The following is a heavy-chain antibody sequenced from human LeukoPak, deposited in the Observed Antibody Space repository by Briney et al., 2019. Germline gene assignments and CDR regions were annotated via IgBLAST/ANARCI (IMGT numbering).Heavy chain of an antibody. D-gene: IGHD1-26*01. CDR3: ARGDEGAGSYLLRYYYYMDV. CDR2: INPNSGGT. Sequence: ASVKVSCKVSGYTFTGYYMHWVRQAPGQGLEWMGWINPNSGGTNYAQKFQGRVTMTRDTSISTAYMELSRLRSDDTAVYYCARGDEGAGSYLLRYYYYMDVWGKGTTVTVSS. CDR1: GYTFTGYY. J-gene: IGHJ6*03. V-gene: IGHV1-2*02.